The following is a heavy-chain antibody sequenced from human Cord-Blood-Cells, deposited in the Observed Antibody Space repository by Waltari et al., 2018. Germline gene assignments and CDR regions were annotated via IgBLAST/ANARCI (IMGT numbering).Heavy chain of an antibody. V-gene: IGHV4-59*01. CDR1: VGPISSYY. CDR2: IYYSGST. Sequence: QVQLQESGPGLVKPSETLSLTCTVAVGPISSYYRSWIRQPPEKGLEWIGYIYYSGSTNYNPSLKSRVTISVDTSKNQFSLKLSSVTAADTAVYYCASPTIGGDAFDIWGQGTMVTVSS. D-gene: IGHD3-16*01. CDR3: ASPTIGGDAFDI. J-gene: IGHJ3*02.